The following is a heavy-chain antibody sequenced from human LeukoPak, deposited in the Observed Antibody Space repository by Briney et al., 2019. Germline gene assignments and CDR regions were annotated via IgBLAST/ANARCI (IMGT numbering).Heavy chain of an antibody. J-gene: IGHJ4*02. CDR3: ARAPLEKPLDY. V-gene: IGHV1-2*02. D-gene: IGHD3-3*01. CDR2: VNPNSGDT. CDR1: GYTFTGYC. Sequence: GASVKVSCKASGYTFTGYCLHWVRQAPGQGLEWMGCVNPNSGDTNYAQKFQGRVTMTRDTSISTAYMELSRLRSDDTAVYYCARAPLEKPLDYWGQGTLVTVSS.